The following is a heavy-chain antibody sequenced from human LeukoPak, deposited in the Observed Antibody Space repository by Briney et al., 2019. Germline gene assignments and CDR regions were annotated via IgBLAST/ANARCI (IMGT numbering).Heavy chain of an antibody. CDR1: GFTFSDYY. CDR3: ASKGYSSSWSRQYYYYGMDV. V-gene: IGHV3-11*01. D-gene: IGHD6-13*01. Sequence: GGSLRLSCAASGFTFSDYYMSWIRRAPGKGLEWVSYISSSGSTIYYADSVKGRFTISRDNAKNSLYLQMNSLRAEDTAVYYCASKGYSSSWSRQYYYYGMDVWGQGTTVTVSS. J-gene: IGHJ6*02. CDR2: ISSSGSTI.